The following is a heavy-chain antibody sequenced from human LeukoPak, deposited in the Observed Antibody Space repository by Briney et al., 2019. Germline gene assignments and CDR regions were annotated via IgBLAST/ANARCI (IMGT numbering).Heavy chain of an antibody. V-gene: IGHV1-2*02. CDR1: GYTFTDYY. D-gene: IGHD4-11*01. CDR3: ARDRDYSNTERGFDY. Sequence: ASVKVSCKTSGYTFTDYYIHWVRQAPGQGLEWMGWINPNSGETNSAQKFQGRVTMTGDTSISTAYMQLRRVTSDDTAVYYCARDRDYSNTERGFDYWGQGTLVTVSS. J-gene: IGHJ4*02. CDR2: INPNSGET.